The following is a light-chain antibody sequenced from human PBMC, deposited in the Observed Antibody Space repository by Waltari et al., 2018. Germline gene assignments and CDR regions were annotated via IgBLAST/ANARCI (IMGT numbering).Light chain of an antibody. CDR2: EVS. V-gene: IGLV2-8*01. J-gene: IGLJ1*01. Sequence: QSALTQPPSASGSPGQSVPISCTGTSSDVGRYNCVSWFQQHPGKAPKLMIYEVSKRPSGVPDRFSGSKSGNTASLTVSGLQAEDEADYYCSSYAASNNFVFGTGTKVTVL. CDR3: SSYAASNNFV. CDR1: SSDVGRYNC.